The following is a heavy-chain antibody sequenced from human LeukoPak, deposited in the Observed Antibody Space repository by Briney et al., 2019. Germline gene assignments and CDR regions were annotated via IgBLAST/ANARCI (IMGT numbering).Heavy chain of an antibody. CDR2: ISSSSTYL. CDR1: GFTFSSYG. D-gene: IGHD2-21*02. J-gene: IGHJ3*02. Sequence: GGSLRLSCAASGFTFSSYGMSWVRQAPGKGLEWVSSISSSSTYLDYADSLKGRFTISRDSAMNSLYLQMNSLRAEDTAVYYCARRSYCGGDCYGSDAFDIWGQGTMVTVSS. CDR3: ARRSYCGGDCYGSDAFDI. V-gene: IGHV3-21*01.